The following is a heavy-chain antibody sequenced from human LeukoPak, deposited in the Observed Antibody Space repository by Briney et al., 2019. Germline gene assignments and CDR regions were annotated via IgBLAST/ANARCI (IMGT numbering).Heavy chain of an antibody. CDR1: GYTFTSYY. V-gene: IGHV1-46*01. D-gene: IGHD4-23*01. CDR3: ARDQTVTTVVTGPGD. J-gene: IGHJ4*02. CDR2: INPSGGST. Sequence: ASVKVSCKASGYTFTSYYMHWVRQAPGQGLEWMGIINPSGGSTSYALKFQGRVTMTRDTSTSTVYMELSSLRSEDTAVYYCARDQTVTTVVTGPGDWGQGTLVTVSS.